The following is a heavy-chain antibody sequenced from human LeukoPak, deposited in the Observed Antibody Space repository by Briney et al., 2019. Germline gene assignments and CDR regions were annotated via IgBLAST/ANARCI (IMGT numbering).Heavy chain of an antibody. D-gene: IGHD2-15*01. V-gene: IGHV1-2*02. CDR3: ARSLTIVVVAATGY. CDR2: INPNSGGT. J-gene: IGHJ4*02. CDR1: GYTFTGYY. Sequence: ASVTVSFKASGYTFTGYYMHWVRQAPGQGLEWMGWINPNSGGTNYAQKFQGRVTMTRDTSISTAYMELSRLRSDDTAVYYCARSLTIVVVAATGYWGQGTLVTVSS.